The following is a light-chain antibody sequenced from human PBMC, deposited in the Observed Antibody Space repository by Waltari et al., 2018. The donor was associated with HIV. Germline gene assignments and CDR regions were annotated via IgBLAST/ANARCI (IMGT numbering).Light chain of an antibody. CDR3: QSYDGSLGGYV. V-gene: IGLV1-40*01. Sequence: SVLTQPPSVSGAPGQRVTISCPGTISNIGAGYDVHWYQQLPGTAPNLLIYGHTNRPSGVPDRFSGPKSGTSASLAITGLQAEDEADYYCQSYDGSLGGYVFGTGTAVTVL. CDR2: GHT. J-gene: IGLJ1*01. CDR1: ISNIGAGYD.